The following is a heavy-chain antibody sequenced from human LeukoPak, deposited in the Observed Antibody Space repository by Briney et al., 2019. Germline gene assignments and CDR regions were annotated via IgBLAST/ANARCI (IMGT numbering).Heavy chain of an antibody. CDR3: ATGYIAYYYMDV. V-gene: IGHV1-69*05. J-gene: IGHJ6*03. CDR2: IIPIFGTA. D-gene: IGHD5-24*01. Sequence: LVGIIPIFGTANYAQKFQGRVTITTDESTSTDYMELSSLRSEDTAVYYCATGYIAYYYMDVWGKGTTVTVSS.